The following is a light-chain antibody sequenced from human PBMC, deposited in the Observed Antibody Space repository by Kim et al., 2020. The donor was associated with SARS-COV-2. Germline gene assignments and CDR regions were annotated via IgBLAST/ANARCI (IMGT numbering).Light chain of an antibody. CDR3: RQYDHDPRT. V-gene: IGKV1D-16*01. CDR1: QSISSW. J-gene: IGKJ1*01. Sequence: DIQMTQSPSLVSASVGDTVTITCRASQSISSWLAWYQQKPEKAPKSLIYAASSLQSGVPSRFSGSGSGTHFTLTINSLQPEDFATYYCRQYDHDPRTFGQGTKVDIK. CDR2: AAS.